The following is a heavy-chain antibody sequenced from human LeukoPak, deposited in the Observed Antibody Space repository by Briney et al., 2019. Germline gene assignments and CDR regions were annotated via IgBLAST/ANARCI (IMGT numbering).Heavy chain of an antibody. D-gene: IGHD5-12*01. CDR1: GGSMNQYC. CDR3: AREARSGYEGFWSDP. CDR2: IYSTGTT. J-gene: IGHJ5*02. V-gene: IGHV4-4*07. Sequence: SETLSLTLTVSGGSMNQYCCSWIRQPAGKGAEGIGRIYSTGTTYYKPSLKSRVTMSVDTSHNQFFLKLNSVTAADTAVYYCAREARSGYEGFWSDPWGQGTVVTVSS.